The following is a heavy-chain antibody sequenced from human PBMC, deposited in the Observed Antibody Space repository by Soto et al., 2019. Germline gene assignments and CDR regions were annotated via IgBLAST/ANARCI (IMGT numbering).Heavy chain of an antibody. CDR3: ARETSHYYDRYNPTFDY. CDR1: GYTFTSYG. CDR2: ISAYNGNT. V-gene: IGHV1-18*01. Sequence: GASVKVSCKASGYTFTSYGISWVRQAPGQGLEWMGWISAYNGNTNYAQKLQGRVTMTTDTSTSTAYMELRSLRSDDTAVYYCARETSHYYDRYNPTFDYWGQGTLVTVSS. D-gene: IGHD3-22*01. J-gene: IGHJ4*02.